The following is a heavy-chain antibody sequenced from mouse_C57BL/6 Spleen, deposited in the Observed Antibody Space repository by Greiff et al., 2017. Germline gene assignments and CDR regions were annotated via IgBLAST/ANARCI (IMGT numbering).Heavy chain of an antibody. CDR1: GYTFTSYW. D-gene: IGHD2-2*01. J-gene: IGHJ2*01. Sequence: VQLQQPGAELVKPGASVKLSCKASGYTFTSYWMHWVKQRPGQGLEWIGMIHPNSGSTNYNEKFKSKATLTVDKSSSTAYMQRSSLTSEDSAVYYCGRDGYGGGYWGQSTTLTVSS. V-gene: IGHV1-64*01. CDR3: GRDGYGGGY. CDR2: IHPNSGST.